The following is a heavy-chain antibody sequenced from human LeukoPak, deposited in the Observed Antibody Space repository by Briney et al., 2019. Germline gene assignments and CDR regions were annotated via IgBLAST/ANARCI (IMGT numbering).Heavy chain of an antibody. D-gene: IGHD4-17*01. V-gene: IGHV2-70*01. CDR3: ARISAYGDYYFDY. J-gene: IGHJ4*02. CDR2: IDWDDDK. Sequence: ALIDWDDDKYYSTXLKTRLTISKDTFKNQVVLTMTNMDPXDTATYYCARISAYGDYYFDYWGQGTLVTVSS.